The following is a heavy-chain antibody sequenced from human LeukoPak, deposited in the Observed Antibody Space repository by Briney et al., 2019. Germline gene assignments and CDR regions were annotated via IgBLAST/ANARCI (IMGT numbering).Heavy chain of an antibody. D-gene: IGHD2-8*01. J-gene: IGHJ4*02. CDR2: ISGSGDET. Sequence: GGSLRLSCAASGFTFTTYAMTWVRQAPGKGLEWVSAISGSGDETYYADSVRGRFTISRDNSKNTVYLQMNNLRAEDTAVYHCARGLTNFDASSPPVYWGQGTLVTVSS. CDR3: ARGLTNFDASSPPVY. V-gene: IGHV3-23*01. CDR1: GFTFTTYA.